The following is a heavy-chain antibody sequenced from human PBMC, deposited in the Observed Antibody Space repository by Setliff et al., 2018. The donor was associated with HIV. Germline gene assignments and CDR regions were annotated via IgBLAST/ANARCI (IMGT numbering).Heavy chain of an antibody. D-gene: IGHD3-22*01. J-gene: IGHJ6*03. CDR1: GGSFSAYY. CDR2: ITHSENT. Sequence: ETLSLTCAVYGGSFSAYYWTWIRQPPGKGLEWIGEITHSENTKYNPSLRSRVTISVDTSKNQFSLKLTSVTAADTAVYYCARRGLRGSSGFPYYFYMDVWDKGATVTV. V-gene: IGHV4-34*01. CDR3: ARRGLRGSSGFPYYFYMDV.